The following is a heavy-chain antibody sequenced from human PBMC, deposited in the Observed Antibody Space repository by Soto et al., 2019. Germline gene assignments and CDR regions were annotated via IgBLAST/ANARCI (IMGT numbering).Heavy chain of an antibody. D-gene: IGHD5-18*01. CDR1: GFTFSSYW. Sequence: EVQLVESGGGLVQPGGSLRLSCAASGFTFSSYWMHWVRQAPGKGLVWVSRINSDGSSTNYADSVKGRFTISRDNAKNTLYLQMNSLRAEDTAVYYCAREGYSYGYGYYYYNDMDVWGQGTTVTVSS. V-gene: IGHV3-74*01. CDR2: INSDGSST. J-gene: IGHJ6*02. CDR3: AREGYSYGYGYYYYNDMDV.